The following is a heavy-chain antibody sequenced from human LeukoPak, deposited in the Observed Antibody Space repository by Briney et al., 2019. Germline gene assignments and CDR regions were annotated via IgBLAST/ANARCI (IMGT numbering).Heavy chain of an antibody. Sequence: GGSLTLSCAASGFTFSSYAMSWVRQAPGKGLEWVSAISGSGGSTYYADSVKGRFTISRDNSKNTLYLQMNSLTAEDTAVYYCAKGVASFQGYWGQGTLVTVSS. CDR1: GFTFSSYA. CDR3: AKGVASFQGY. D-gene: IGHD5-12*01. J-gene: IGHJ4*02. CDR2: ISGSGGST. V-gene: IGHV3-23*01.